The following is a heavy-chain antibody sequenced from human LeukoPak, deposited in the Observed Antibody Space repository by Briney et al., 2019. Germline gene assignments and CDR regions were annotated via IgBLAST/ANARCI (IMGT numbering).Heavy chain of an antibody. Sequence: PSETLSLTCTVSGGSISSTSYSWGWIRQPPGKGLEWIGSIYYSGSTYYNPSLKSRVTISVDTPKNQFSLKLSSMAAADTALYYCARQYYDSTGYYYFDYWDQGTLVTVSS. D-gene: IGHD3-22*01. J-gene: IGHJ4*02. CDR3: ARQYYDSTGYYYFDY. V-gene: IGHV4-39*01. CDR2: IYYSGST. CDR1: GGSISSTSYS.